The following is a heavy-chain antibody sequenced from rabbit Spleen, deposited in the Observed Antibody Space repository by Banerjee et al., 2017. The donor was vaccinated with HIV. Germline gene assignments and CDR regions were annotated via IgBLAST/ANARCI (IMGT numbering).Heavy chain of an antibody. Sequence: QSLEESGGDLVKPGASLTLTCKASGFDLSSDYMCWVRQAPGKGLEWIACIGAGSSGSTSYASWVNGRFTLSRENNQNTVSLQMTSLTAADTATYFCARRPTSHSYALDLWGPGTLVTVS. J-gene: IGHJ3*01. CDR3: ARRPTSHSYALDL. D-gene: IGHD1-1*01. CDR1: GFDLSSDY. V-gene: IGHV1S40*01. CDR2: IGAGSSGST.